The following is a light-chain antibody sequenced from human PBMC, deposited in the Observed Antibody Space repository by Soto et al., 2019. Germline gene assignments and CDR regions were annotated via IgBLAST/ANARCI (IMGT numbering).Light chain of an antibody. Sequence: QSVLTQPPSASGTPGQRVTISCSGGSSNVGSNTVDWYQQLAGTAPTLLIYSNNGRPSGVPDRFSGSKSGTSASLAISGLQSEDEADYYCAAWDDSLNAYVFGSGTKVTVL. J-gene: IGLJ1*01. V-gene: IGLV1-44*01. CDR2: SNN. CDR1: SSNVGSNT. CDR3: AAWDDSLNAYV.